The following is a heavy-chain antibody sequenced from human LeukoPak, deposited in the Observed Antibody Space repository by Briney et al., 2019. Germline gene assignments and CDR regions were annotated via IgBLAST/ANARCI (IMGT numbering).Heavy chain of an antibody. Sequence: PSETLSLTCTVSGYSISSGYYWGWIRQPPGKGLVWIGSIYYSDNTYYNPSLKSRVTISVDTSKNQFSLKLDSVTAADTAVYYCARVGNILTGYYISQIDYWGQGTLVTVSS. CDR3: ARVGNILTGYYISQIDY. CDR1: GYSISSGYY. D-gene: IGHD3-9*01. J-gene: IGHJ4*02. CDR2: IYYSDNT. V-gene: IGHV4-38-2*02.